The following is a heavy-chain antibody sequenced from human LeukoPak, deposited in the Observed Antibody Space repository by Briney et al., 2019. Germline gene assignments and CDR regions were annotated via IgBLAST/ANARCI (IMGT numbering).Heavy chain of an antibody. V-gene: IGHV1-18*01. CDR3: ARNQHAPPTWGPIRLGELSLDY. D-gene: IGHD3-16*02. CDR2: ISAYNGNA. J-gene: IGHJ4*02. CDR1: GYTFTSYG. Sequence: ASVKVSCKASGYTFTSYGISWVRQAPGQGLEWMGWISAYNGNANYAQKLQGRVTMTTDTSTSTAYMELRSLRSDDTAVYYCARNQHAPPTWGPIRLGELSLDYWGQGTLVTVSS.